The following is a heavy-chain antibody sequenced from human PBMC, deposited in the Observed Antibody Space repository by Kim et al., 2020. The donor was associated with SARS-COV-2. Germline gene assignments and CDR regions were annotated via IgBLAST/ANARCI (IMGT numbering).Heavy chain of an antibody. CDR3: ARDRRYSLDY. D-gene: IGHD2-15*01. V-gene: IGHV3-7*01. J-gene: IGHJ4*02. CDR1: GFSFTTNW. CDR2: IKEDGTEK. Sequence: GASLRLSCVVSGFSFTTNWMSWVRQAPGKGLEWVAKIKEDGTEKYYGYSVEGRFTISRDNAKNSLYLQMNSLSAEDTAVYYCARDRRYSLDYWGQGTLVTVSS.